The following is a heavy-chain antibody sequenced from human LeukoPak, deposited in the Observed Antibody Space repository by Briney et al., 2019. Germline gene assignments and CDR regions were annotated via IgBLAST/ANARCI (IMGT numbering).Heavy chain of an antibody. CDR3: ASLGGDSGYDYPLDY. J-gene: IGHJ4*02. D-gene: IGHD5-12*01. CDR2: ISSSSSYI. V-gene: IGHV3-21*01. CDR1: GFTFSSYE. Sequence: GGSLRLSCAASGFTFSSYEMNWVRQAPGKGLEWVSSISSSSSYIYYADSVKGRFTISRDNAKNSLYLQMNSLRAEDTAVYYCASLGGDSGYDYPLDYWGQGTLVTVSS.